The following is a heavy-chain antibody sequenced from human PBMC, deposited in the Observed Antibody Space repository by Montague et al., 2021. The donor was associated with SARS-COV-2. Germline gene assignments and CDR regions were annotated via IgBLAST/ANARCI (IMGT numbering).Heavy chain of an antibody. Sequence: SETLSLTCTVSAGSISSSSYYSGWIRQPPGKGLEWIGSIYYSGSTYYNPSLKSRVTISVDTSKNQFSLKLSSVTAAGTAVYYCATITLGYCTNGVCQPPDYWGQGTLVTVSS. CDR3: ATITLGYCTNGVCQPPDY. CDR2: IYYSGST. V-gene: IGHV4-39*01. D-gene: IGHD2-8*01. J-gene: IGHJ4*02. CDR1: AGSISSSSYY.